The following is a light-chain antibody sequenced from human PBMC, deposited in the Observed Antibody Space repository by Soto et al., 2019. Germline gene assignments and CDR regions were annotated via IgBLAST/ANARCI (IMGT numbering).Light chain of an antibody. CDR2: EVS. CDR3: SSYTSSSTPV. V-gene: IGLV2-14*01. Sequence: QSALTQPASVSGSPGQSITISCTGTSSDVGGYNYVSWYQQHPGKAPKLMIYEVSNRPSGVSNRFSGSKSGNTASLTISGXXXXXXXXXYCSSYTSSSTPVFGGGTKLTV. J-gene: IGLJ2*01. CDR1: SSDVGGYNY.